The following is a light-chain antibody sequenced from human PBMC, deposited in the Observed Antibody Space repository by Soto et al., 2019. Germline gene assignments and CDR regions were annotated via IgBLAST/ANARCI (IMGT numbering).Light chain of an antibody. CDR3: QQYNSLWT. Sequence: DIQMTQSPSTLSASVGDRVTITCRASQSISSWLAWYQQKPGKAPKLLIYDASSLESGVPSRFSGSGSGTEFPPTISILQPDDFATYYCQQYNSLWTFGQGTKVEIK. CDR2: DAS. V-gene: IGKV1-5*01. J-gene: IGKJ1*01. CDR1: QSISSW.